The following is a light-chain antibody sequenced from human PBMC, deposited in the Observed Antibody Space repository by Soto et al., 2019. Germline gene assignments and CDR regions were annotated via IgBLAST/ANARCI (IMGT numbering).Light chain of an antibody. V-gene: IGKV3-20*01. CDR3: QQYGSSPRT. J-gene: IGKJ1*01. CDR2: GAS. Sequence: EIVLTQSPGTLSLSPGERATLSCRASQSVSSSYLAWYQQKPGQAPRLLIYGASSRATGIPDRFSGSGSGTYSTITISRLEPEDFAVYYCQQYGSSPRTFGQGTKVEIK. CDR1: QSVSSSY.